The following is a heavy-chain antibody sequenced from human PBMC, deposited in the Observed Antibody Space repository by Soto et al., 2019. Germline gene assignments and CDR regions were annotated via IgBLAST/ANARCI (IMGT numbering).Heavy chain of an antibody. V-gene: IGHV3-30-3*01. Sequence: GGSLRLSCAASGFTFSSYAMHWVRQAPGKGLEWVAVISYDGSNKYYADSVKGRFTISRDNSKNTLYLQMNSLRAEDTAVYYCARESPDYYYGMDVWGQGTTVTVSS. CDR1: GFTFSSYA. CDR3: ARESPDYYYGMDV. CDR2: ISYDGSNK. J-gene: IGHJ6*02.